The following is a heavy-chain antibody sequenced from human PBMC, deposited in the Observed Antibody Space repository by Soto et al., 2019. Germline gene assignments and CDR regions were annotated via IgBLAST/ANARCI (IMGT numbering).Heavy chain of an antibody. CDR3: ARNYYDSGGGFDH. CDR2: IYSGGST. V-gene: IGHV3-53*01. D-gene: IGHD3-22*01. J-gene: IGHJ4*02. CDR1: GFTVSSNY. Sequence: GGSLRLSCAASGFTVSSNYMSWVRQAPGKGLEWVSVIYSGGSTYYADSVKGRFTISRDNSKNTLYLQMNSLRAEDTAVYYCARNYYDSGGGFDHWGQGTLVTVSS.